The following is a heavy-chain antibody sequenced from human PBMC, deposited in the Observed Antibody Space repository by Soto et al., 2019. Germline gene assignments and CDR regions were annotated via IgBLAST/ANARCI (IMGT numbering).Heavy chain of an antibody. J-gene: IGHJ5*02. CDR3: ARVPGP. CDR1: GGSISRGGYS. V-gene: IGHV4-30-2*01. Sequence: QLPLQESGSGLVKPSQTLSLTCAVSGGSISRGGYSWSWIRQPPGKGLEWIGYIYHSGSTYYNPSLKSRVTISVDRSKNQFSLKLSSVPAADTAVYYWARVPGPWGQGTLVTVSS. CDR2: IYHSGST.